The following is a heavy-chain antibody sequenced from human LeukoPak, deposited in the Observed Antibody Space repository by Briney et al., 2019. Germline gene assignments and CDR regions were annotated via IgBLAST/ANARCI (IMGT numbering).Heavy chain of an antibody. CDR2: INWNGGST. D-gene: IGHD2-2*02. V-gene: IGHV3-20*04. CDR3: ARLANYCSSTSCYIYYFDY. J-gene: IGHJ4*02. Sequence: GGSLRLSCAASGFTFDDYGMSWVRQAPGKGLEWVSGINWNGGSTGYADSVKGRFTISRDNAKNSLYLQMNSLRAEDTALYYCARLANYCSSTSCYIYYFDYWGQGILVTVSS. CDR1: GFTFDDYG.